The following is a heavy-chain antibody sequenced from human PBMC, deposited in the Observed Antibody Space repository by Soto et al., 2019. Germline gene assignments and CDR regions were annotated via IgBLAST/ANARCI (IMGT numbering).Heavy chain of an antibody. D-gene: IGHD3-3*01. Sequence: EVQLVESGGGLVQPGRSLRLSCAASGFTFDDYAMHWVRQAPGKGLEWVSGISWNSGSIGYADSVKGRFTISRDNAKNSLYLQMNSLRAEDTALYYCAKDKGDFWSGPTSWGQGTLVTVSS. CDR2: ISWNSGSI. CDR3: AKDKGDFWSGPTS. CDR1: GFTFDDYA. J-gene: IGHJ4*02. V-gene: IGHV3-9*01.